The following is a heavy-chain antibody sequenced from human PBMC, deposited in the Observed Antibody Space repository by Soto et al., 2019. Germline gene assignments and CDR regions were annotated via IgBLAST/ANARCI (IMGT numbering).Heavy chain of an antibody. D-gene: IGHD2-8*01. CDR1: GYTFTGYY. V-gene: IGHV1-2*04. CDR3: ARDFGNYCTNGVCLRYYYYGMDV. Sequence: ASVKVSFKASGYTFTGYYMHWVRQAPGQGLEWMGWINPNSGGTNYAQKFQGWVTMTRDTSISTAYMELNRLRSDDTAVYYCARDFGNYCTNGVCLRYYYYGMDVWGQGTTVTVSS. J-gene: IGHJ6*02. CDR2: INPNSGGT.